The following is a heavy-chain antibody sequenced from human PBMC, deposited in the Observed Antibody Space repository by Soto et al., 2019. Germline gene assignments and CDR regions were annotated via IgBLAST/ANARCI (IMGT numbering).Heavy chain of an antibody. J-gene: IGHJ4*02. Sequence: QVQLVQSGAEVKKPGASVKVSCKASGYTFTSYDINWVRQATGPGLEWMGWMNPNSGNTVYAQKFQGRVTMTRNTSISTSYMELSSMRSEDTALYYCAREHGYYALDYWGQGTLVTVSS. CDR1: GYTFTSYD. CDR2: MNPNSGNT. D-gene: IGHD4-17*01. V-gene: IGHV1-8*01. CDR3: AREHGYYALDY.